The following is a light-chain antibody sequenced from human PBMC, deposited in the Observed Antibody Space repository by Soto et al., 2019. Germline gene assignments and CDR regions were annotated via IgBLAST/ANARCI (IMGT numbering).Light chain of an antibody. V-gene: IGLV2-14*01. CDR1: SNDVGRYDF. CDR3: SSYTSSATLV. J-gene: IGLJ2*01. CDR2: EVS. Sequence: QSALTQPASVAGSLGQSITISCTGTSNDVGRYDFVCWYQHHPGKAPKLLIYEVSNRPSGVSSRFSGSKSANTASLTISGLQTEDEADYYCSSYTSSATLVFGGGTKLTVL.